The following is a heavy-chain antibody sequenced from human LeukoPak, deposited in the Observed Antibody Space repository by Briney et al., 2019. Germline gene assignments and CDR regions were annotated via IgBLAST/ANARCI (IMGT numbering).Heavy chain of an antibody. J-gene: IGHJ4*02. CDR2: INPSGGST. CDR1: EYTFSNYY. V-gene: IGHV1-46*01. Sequence: ASVKVSCKASEYTFSNYYIHWVRQAPGQGLEWMGIINPSGGSTSYAQKFQGRVTMTRDTSTRTVYMELSSLRSDDTAVYYCARDPPPDSSGYLFDYWGQGTLVTVSS. D-gene: IGHD3-22*01. CDR3: ARDPPPDSSGYLFDY.